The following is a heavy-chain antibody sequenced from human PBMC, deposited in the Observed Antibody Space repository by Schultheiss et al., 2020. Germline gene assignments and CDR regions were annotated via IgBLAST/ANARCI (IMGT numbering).Heavy chain of an antibody. CDR3: ARDLGYYGSGSRPLDV. J-gene: IGHJ6*04. Sequence: SETLSLTCTVSGGSISSGGYYWSWIRQHPGKGLEWIGYIYYSGSTNYNPSPKSRVTISVDTSKNQFSLKLSSVTAADTAVYYCARDLGYYGSGSRPLDVWGKGTTVTVSS. V-gene: IGHV4-31*03. D-gene: IGHD3-10*01. CDR1: GGSISSGGYY. CDR2: IYYSGST.